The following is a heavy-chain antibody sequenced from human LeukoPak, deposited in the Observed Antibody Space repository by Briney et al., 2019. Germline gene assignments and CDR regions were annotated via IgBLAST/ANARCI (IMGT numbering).Heavy chain of an antibody. CDR2: ISWNSGSI. J-gene: IGHJ4*02. Sequence: GGSLRLSCAASGFTFDDYAMPWVRQAPGKGLEWVSGISWNSGSIGYADSVKGRFTISRDNAKNSLYLQMNSLRAEDTALYYCAKDMRHIAVAGTVDYWGQGTLVTVSS. D-gene: IGHD6-19*01. CDR1: GFTFDDYA. CDR3: AKDMRHIAVAGTVDY. V-gene: IGHV3-9*01.